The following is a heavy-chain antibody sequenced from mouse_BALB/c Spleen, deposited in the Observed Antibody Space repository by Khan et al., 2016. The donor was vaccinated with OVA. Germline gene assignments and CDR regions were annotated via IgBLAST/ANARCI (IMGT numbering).Heavy chain of an antibody. CDR3: ARIEDI. CDR2: IWAGGGT. D-gene: IGHD1-3*01. CDR1: GFSLTSYG. V-gene: IGHV2-9*02. J-gene: IGHJ2*01. Sequence: QVQLKQSGPGLVAPSQSLSITCTISGFSLTSYGVHWVRQPPGKGLQWLGVIWAGGGTNDNSALMSKLSISKDNSKSQVFLKMNSLQTDDTAMYYCARIEDIWGQGTTLTVSS.